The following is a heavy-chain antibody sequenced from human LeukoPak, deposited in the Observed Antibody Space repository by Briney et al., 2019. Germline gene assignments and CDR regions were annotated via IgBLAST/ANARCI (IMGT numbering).Heavy chain of an antibody. V-gene: IGHV1-2*06. CDR2: INPNSGGT. Sequence: GASVKVSCKASGYTFTGYYIHWVRQAPGQGLEWMGRINPNSGGTNYAQKFQGRVTMTRDTSISTAYMELSRLRSDDTAVYYCARSDSLRGWYHYWGQGTLVTVSS. CDR1: GYTFTGYY. J-gene: IGHJ4*02. D-gene: IGHD6-19*01. CDR3: ARSDSLRGWYHY.